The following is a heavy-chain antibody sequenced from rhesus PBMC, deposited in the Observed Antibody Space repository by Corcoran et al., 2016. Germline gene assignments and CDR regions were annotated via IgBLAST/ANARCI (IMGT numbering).Heavy chain of an antibody. J-gene: IGHJ4*01. CDR3: ARGGWSDYYFDY. CDR1: GASISSNY. D-gene: IGHD2-39*02. CDR2: IDGSGGSI. V-gene: IGHV4S2*01. Sequence: QVQLQESGPGLVKPSETLPLTCAVSGASISSNYWSWIRQAPGKGLEWIGRIDGSGGSIDYTPSRKRRVTISRATSKKQFSLKLSSVTAADTAVYYCARGGWSDYYFDYWGQGVLVTVSS.